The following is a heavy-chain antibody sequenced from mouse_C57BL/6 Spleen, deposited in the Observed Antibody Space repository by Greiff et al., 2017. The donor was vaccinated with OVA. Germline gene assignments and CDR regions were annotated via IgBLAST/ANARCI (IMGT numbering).Heavy chain of an antibody. CDR2: IDPSDSST. J-gene: IGHJ2*01. CDR1: GYTFTSYW. V-gene: IGHV1-50*01. CDR3: ARGSDPGD. D-gene: IGHD1-1*01. Sequence: QVQLQQPGAELVKPGASVKLSCKASGYTFTSYWMQWVKQRPGQGLEWIGEIDPSDSSTNYNQKFKGKATLTVDTSTSTAYMQLSSLTAEDSAVYYCARGSDPGDWGQGTTLTVSS.